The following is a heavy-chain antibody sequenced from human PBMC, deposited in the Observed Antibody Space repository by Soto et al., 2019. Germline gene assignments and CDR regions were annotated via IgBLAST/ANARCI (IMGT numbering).Heavy chain of an antibody. CDR2: IIPIFGTA. J-gene: IGHJ3*02. D-gene: IGHD2-21*02. CDR3: ARVTAIMNAFDI. Sequence: GASVKVSCKASGGTFSSYAISWVRQAPGQGLEWMGGIIPIFGTANYAQKFQGRVTITADESTSTAYMELSSLRSEATAVYYCARVTAIMNAFDIWGQGPMVTVS. CDR1: GGTFSSYA. V-gene: IGHV1-69*13.